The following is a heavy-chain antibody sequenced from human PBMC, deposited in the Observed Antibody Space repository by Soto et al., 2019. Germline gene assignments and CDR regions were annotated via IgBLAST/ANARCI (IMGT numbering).Heavy chain of an antibody. CDR1: GGSISSSSYY. J-gene: IGHJ4*02. CDR2: IYYSGST. V-gene: IGHV4-39*01. Sequence: SETLSLTCTVSGGSISSSSYYWGWIRQPPGKGLEWIGSIYYSGSTYYNPSLKSRVTISVDTSKNQFSLKLSSVTAADTAVYYCARNSVNYYDTSGYPPGSFDYWGQGTLVTVSS. CDR3: ARNSVNYYDTSGYPPGSFDY. D-gene: IGHD3-22*01.